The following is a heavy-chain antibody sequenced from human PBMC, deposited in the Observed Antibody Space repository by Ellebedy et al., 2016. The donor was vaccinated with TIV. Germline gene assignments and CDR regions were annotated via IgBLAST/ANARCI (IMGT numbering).Heavy chain of an antibody. CDR2: MYYSGAT. J-gene: IGHJ4*02. CDR1: GGSISSHY. V-gene: IGHV4-59*08. CDR3: ARQLGELDY. Sequence: MPSETLSLTCTVSGGSISSHYWSWIRQPPGKGLEWFGYMYYSGATYYSPSLTGLITISLDTSKNQFSLNLRAVTAADTAVYYCARQLGELDYWGQGSRVIVSS. D-gene: IGHD3-16*01.